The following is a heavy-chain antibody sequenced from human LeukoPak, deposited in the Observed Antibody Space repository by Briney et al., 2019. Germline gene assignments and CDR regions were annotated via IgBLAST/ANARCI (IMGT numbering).Heavy chain of an antibody. CDR3: ARGSSNSGRGAFDI. CDR2: INHSGIT. J-gene: IGHJ3*02. Sequence: SETLSLTCAVYGGSFSDYYWSGIRQPPGKGLEWIGQINHSGITNYNPSLKSRVTISVDTSKNQFSLKLSSVTAADTAVYYCARGSSNSGRGAFDIWGQGTMVTVSS. CDR1: GGSFSDYY. V-gene: IGHV4-34*01. D-gene: IGHD6-6*01.